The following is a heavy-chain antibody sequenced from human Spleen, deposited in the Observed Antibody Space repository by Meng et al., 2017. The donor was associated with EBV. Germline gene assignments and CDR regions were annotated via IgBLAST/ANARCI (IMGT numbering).Heavy chain of an antibody. J-gene: IGHJ4*02. Sequence: GQLQESGPGLVTPSDTRSLPCAVSGYSISSGYWWGWIRQPPGKGLEWIGYISYSGNTHYNPSLKSRVTMSIDTSKNQFSLNLSSVTAVDTAVYYCVRYNSGGNSRTFDYWGQGTLVTVSS. CDR3: VRYNSGGNSRTFDY. CDR2: ISYSGNT. V-gene: IGHV4-28*01. CDR1: GYSISSGYW. D-gene: IGHD1-26*01.